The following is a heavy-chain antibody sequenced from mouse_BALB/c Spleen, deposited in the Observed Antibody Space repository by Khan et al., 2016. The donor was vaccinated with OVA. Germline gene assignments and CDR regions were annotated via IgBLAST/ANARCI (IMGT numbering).Heavy chain of an antibody. J-gene: IGHJ3*01. V-gene: IGHV14-3*02. D-gene: IGHD2-1*01. CDR1: DFNIKDTY. Sequence: VHVKQSGAELVKPGASVKLSCTASDFNIKDTYIHWVKERPEQGPEWIGRIDPANGDTKYDPKFQGKATITADTSSNTAYLQLSSLTSEDTAVYYCATLYGSPFTYWGQGTLVTVSA. CDR3: ATLYGSPFTY. CDR2: IDPANGDT.